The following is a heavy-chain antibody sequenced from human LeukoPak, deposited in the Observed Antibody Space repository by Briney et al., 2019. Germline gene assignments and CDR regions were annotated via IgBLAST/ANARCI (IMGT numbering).Heavy chain of an antibody. CDR1: GSTLSSCS. J-gene: IGHJ4*02. CDR3: STAKFDY. Sequence: PGGSLRLSCAATGSTLSSCSMNWVRQAPGKGLEWVSHISISGSTIHYADSVRGRFTISRDSAKNSLYLQMNSLRADDTAVYYCSTAKFDYWGQGTLLTVSS. CDR2: ISISGSTI. V-gene: IGHV3-48*01.